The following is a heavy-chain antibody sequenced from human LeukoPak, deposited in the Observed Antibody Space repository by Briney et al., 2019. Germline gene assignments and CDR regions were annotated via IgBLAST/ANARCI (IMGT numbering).Heavy chain of an antibody. D-gene: IGHD3-10*01. J-gene: IGHJ3*02. V-gene: IGHV1-69*01. CDR2: IIPIFGTA. CDR1: GGTFSSYA. CDR3: ASYCSGKYFDAFDI. Sequence: SVKVSCKASGGTFSSYAISWVRQAPGQGLEWMGGIIPIFGTANYAQKFQGRVTITADESTSTAYMELSRLREEGTAVYYCASYCSGKYFDAFDIGGQGTMVTVTS.